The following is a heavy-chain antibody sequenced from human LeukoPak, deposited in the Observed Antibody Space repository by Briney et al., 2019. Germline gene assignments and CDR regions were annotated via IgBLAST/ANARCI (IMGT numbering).Heavy chain of an antibody. Sequence: GRSLRLSCAASGFTFSSYGMHWVRQAPGKGLEWVAVISYDGSNKYYADSVKGRFTISRDNSKNTLYLQMNSLRAEDTAVYYCAKTWSLKGNTLFDYWGQGTLVTVSS. CDR2: ISYDGSNK. D-gene: IGHD2-8*02. V-gene: IGHV3-30*18. J-gene: IGHJ4*02. CDR1: GFTFSSYG. CDR3: AKTWSLKGNTLFDY.